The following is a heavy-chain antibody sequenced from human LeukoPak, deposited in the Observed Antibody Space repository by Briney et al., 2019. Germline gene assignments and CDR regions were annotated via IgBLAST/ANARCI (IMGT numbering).Heavy chain of an antibody. CDR1: RGSFSGYC. D-gene: IGHD3-10*01. V-gene: IGHV4-59*01. Sequence: SETLSLTCAVYRGSFSGYCWSWIRQPPGKGLEWIGYIYYSGSTNYNPSLKSRVTISVDTSKNQFSLKLSSVTAADTAVYYCARELGGMVRGDNNWFDPWGQGTLVTVSS. CDR2: IYYSGST. J-gene: IGHJ5*02. CDR3: ARELGGMVRGDNNWFDP.